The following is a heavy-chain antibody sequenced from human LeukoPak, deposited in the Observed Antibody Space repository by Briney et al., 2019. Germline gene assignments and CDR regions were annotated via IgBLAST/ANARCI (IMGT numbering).Heavy chain of an antibody. CDR2: IYSDGST. CDR1: GFTVSTNY. D-gene: IGHD1-26*01. J-gene: IGHJ5*02. Sequence: GGSLRLSCAASGFTVSTNYLSWVRQAPGKGLEWVSVIYSDGSTYYTDSVKGRFTISRDNSKNTLYLQMNSLRPEDTAVYYCARDQRSESYYPWGWFDPWGQGTLVTVSS. V-gene: IGHV3-66*02. CDR3: ARDQRSESYYPWGWFDP.